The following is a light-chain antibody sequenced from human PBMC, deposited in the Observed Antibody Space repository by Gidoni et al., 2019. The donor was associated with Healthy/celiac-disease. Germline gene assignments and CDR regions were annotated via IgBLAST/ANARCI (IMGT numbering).Light chain of an antibody. CDR1: QSVRSN. CDR3: QQYNNWPPWT. V-gene: IGKV3-15*01. Sequence: EIVMTQSPATLSVSPGERATLACRASQSVRSNLAWYQQKPGQAPRLLIYGASMGQSSRSPSAACSLKIFAVYYCQQYNNWPPWTFGQGTKVEIK. J-gene: IGKJ1*01. CDR2: GAS.